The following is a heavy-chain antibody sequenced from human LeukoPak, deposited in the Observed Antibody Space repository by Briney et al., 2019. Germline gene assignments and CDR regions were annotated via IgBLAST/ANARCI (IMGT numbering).Heavy chain of an antibody. CDR3: ARVSRMFRITMELFRRVLPLAIDY. Sequence: GGSLRLSCAASGFTFSSYEMNWVRQAPGKGLEWVSYISSSRSTIYYADSVKGRFTISRDNAKNSLYLQMNSLRAEDTAVYYCARVSRMFRITMELFRRVLPLAIDYWGQGTLVTVSS. CDR1: GFTFSSYE. V-gene: IGHV3-48*03. D-gene: IGHD3-10*01. J-gene: IGHJ4*02. CDR2: ISSSRSTI.